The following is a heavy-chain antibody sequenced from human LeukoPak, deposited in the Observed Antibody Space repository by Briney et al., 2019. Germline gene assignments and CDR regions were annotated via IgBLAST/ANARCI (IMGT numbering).Heavy chain of an antibody. J-gene: IGHJ4*02. D-gene: IGHD1-26*01. CDR2: IYSGGTT. CDR3: ARDHPKWELMGFDY. CDR1: GFTFSSYA. V-gene: IGHV3-66*01. Sequence: GGSLRLSCAASGFTFSSYAMHWVRQAPGKGLEWVSVIYSGGTTYYADSVKDRFTISRDNSKNTLYLQMNSLRAEDTAVYYCARDHPKWELMGFDYWGQGILVTVSS.